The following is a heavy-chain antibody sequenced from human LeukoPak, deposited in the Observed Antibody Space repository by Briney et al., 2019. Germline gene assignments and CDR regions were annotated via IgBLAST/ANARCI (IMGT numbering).Heavy chain of an antibody. Sequence: GASVKVSCKVSGYTLTELSMHWVRQAPGKGLEWMGGFDPEDGETIYAQKFQGRVTMTEDTSTDTAHMELSSLRSEDTAVYYCATLTHDSLNFDYWGQGTLVTVSS. CDR3: ATLTHDSLNFDY. J-gene: IGHJ4*02. V-gene: IGHV1-24*01. D-gene: IGHD2-21*02. CDR1: GYTLTELS. CDR2: FDPEDGET.